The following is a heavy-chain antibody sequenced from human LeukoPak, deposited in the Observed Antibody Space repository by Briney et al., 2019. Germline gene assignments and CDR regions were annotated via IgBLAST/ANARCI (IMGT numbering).Heavy chain of an antibody. D-gene: IGHD2-2*02. CDR3: ARGRADIVVVPAAIRDYYYYYGMDV. CDR2: INHSGST. CDR1: GGSFSGYY. V-gene: IGHV4-34*01. Sequence: SETLSLTCAVYGGSFSGYYWRWIRQPPGKGLEWIGEINHSGSTNYNPSLKSRVTISVDTSKNQFSLKLSSVTAADTAVYYCARGRADIVVVPAAIRDYYYYYGMDVWGQGTTVTVSS. J-gene: IGHJ6*02.